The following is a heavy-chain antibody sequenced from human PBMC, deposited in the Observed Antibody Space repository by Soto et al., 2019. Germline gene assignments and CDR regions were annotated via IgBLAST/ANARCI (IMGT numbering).Heavy chain of an antibody. V-gene: IGHV4-31*03. CDR2: IYYSGST. D-gene: IGHD3-3*01. CDR3: AREGPLGYYDFWSGYSDLGYYYYYMDV. J-gene: IGHJ6*03. CDR1: GGSISSGGYY. Sequence: TSETLSLTCTVSGGSISSGGYYWSWIRQHPGKGLEWIGYIYYSGSTYYNPSLKSRVTISVDTSKNQFSLKLSSVTAADTAVYYCAREGPLGYYDFWSGYSDLGYYYYYMDVWGKGTTVTVSS.